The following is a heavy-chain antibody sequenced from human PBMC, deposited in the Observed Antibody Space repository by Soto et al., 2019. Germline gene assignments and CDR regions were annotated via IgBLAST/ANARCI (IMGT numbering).Heavy chain of an antibody. J-gene: IGHJ4*02. CDR2: LKEDGSDM. Sequence: ELQLVESGGGLVQPGGSLRLSCAASGFTFSSYWMSWVRQAPGKGLEWVANLKEDGSDMYYVDSVKGRFTISRDNAKKSLYLQMNSLRAEDTAVYYCATEVWVYYDFWSGYSDYWGQGTLVTVSS. V-gene: IGHV3-7*01. CDR1: GFTFSSYW. D-gene: IGHD3-3*01. CDR3: ATEVWVYYDFWSGYSDY.